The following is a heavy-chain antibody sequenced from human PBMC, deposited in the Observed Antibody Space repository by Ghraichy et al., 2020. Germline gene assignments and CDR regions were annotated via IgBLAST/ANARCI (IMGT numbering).Heavy chain of an antibody. CDR3: ARDRGEDFWSGFSMDV. Sequence: SETLSLTCTVSGGSINSHYWSWIRQSPGKGLEWIGYVFFSGSTNYNPSLQSRVTISVDSSGKHFSLKMRSVTAADTAIYYCARDRGEDFWSGFSMDVWGPGTAVTVS. CDR1: GGSINSHY. V-gene: IGHV4-59*11. J-gene: IGHJ6*02. CDR2: VFFSGST. D-gene: IGHD3-3*01.